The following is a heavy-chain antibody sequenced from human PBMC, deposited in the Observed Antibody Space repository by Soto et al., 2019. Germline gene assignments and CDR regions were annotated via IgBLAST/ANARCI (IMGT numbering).Heavy chain of an antibody. Sequence: GGSLRLSCAASGFTFSNYAMSWVRQAPGKGPEWVSGITIKGNTYYADSVKGRFTVSSDNAKNTLYVQMNSRKAEDTAMYYCAKRGGFCNSGRCRGGLDSWGQGTLVTVSS. CDR2: ITIKGNT. CDR1: GFTFSNYA. J-gene: IGHJ4*02. CDR3: AKRGGFCNSGRCRGGLDS. V-gene: IGHV3-23*01. D-gene: IGHD6-19*01.